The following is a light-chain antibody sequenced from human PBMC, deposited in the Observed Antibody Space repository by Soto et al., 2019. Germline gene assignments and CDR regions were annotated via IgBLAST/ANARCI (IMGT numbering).Light chain of an antibody. J-gene: IGKJ5*01. V-gene: IGKV3-15*01. CDR3: KQYKEWPPFT. CDR2: GAS. Sequence: ESMLTQSPATLSVSPGETATLSCRASQYVSNKVAWYQQKPGQAPSLLILGASTRATGVPARFSGSGSGTEFTLSISSLQSEDFAVYYCKQYKEWPPFTFGQGTRLEIK. CDR1: QYVSNK.